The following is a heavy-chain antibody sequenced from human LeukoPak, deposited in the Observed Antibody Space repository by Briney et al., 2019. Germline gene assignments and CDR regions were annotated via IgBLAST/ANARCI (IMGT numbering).Heavy chain of an antibody. Sequence: GGSLRLSRAASGFPFIDYSMNWVRQAPGKGLEWISYIGISSGNTKYADSVKGRFTISRDYAKNSLYLQMNSLRVEDTAVYFCARDHNYAFDNWGQGTLVTVSS. CDR3: ARDHNYAFDN. CDR1: GFPFIDYS. CDR2: IGISSGNT. V-gene: IGHV3-11*06. J-gene: IGHJ4*02. D-gene: IGHD1-1*01.